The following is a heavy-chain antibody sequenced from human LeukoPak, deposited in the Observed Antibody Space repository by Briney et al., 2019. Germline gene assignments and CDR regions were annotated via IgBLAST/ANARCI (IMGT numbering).Heavy chain of an antibody. J-gene: IGHJ5*02. V-gene: IGHV3-23*01. CDR1: GLTFSSYA. CDR2: ISGSGGST. Sequence: GGSLRLSCVTSGLTFSSYAMSWVRQAPGKGLEWVSAISGSGGSTYYADSVKGRFTISRDNSKNTLYLQMNSLRAEDTAVYYCAKLTTHTIFGVVIIPRSGWFDPWGQGTLVTVSS. D-gene: IGHD3-3*01. CDR3: AKLTTHTIFGVVIIPRSGWFDP.